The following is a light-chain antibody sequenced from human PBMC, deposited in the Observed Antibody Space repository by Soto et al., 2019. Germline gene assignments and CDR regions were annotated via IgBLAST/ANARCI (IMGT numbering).Light chain of an antibody. V-gene: IGLV1-40*01. J-gene: IGLJ1*01. CDR2: VNT. Sequence: QLVLTQPPSVSGAPGQTVTISCTGSTSNIGAAYDVHWYQQVPGTAPKLLIYVNTNRPSGVPDRFSGSKSGTSASLAIAGLQAEDEADYYCQSYDISLTDYVFGTGTQLTVL. CDR3: QSYDISLTDYV. CDR1: TSNIGAAYD.